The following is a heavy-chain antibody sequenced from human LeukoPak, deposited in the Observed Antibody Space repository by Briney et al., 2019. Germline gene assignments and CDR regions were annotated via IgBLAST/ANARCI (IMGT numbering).Heavy chain of an antibody. V-gene: IGHV3-23*01. J-gene: IGHJ4*02. CDR2: ISGSGGST. CDR3: AKDRSRDYDYVWGSYRYPSWDY. Sequence: GGSLRLSCAASGFTFSSYAMSWVRQAPGKGLEWVSAISGSGGSTYYADSVKGRFTISRDNSKNTLYRQMNSLRAQNTAVYYSAKDRSRDYDYVWGSYRYPSWDYWGQGTLVTVSS. CDR1: GFTFSSYA. D-gene: IGHD3-16*02.